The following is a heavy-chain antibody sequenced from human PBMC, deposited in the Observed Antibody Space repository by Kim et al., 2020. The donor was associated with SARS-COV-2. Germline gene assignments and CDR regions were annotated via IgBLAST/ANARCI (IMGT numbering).Heavy chain of an antibody. V-gene: IGHV3-21*01. Sequence: SMKGRFTISRDNAKNSLYLQMNSLRAEDTAVFYCARDRMKRGIGTRPEMVYWGQGTLVTVSS. J-gene: IGHJ4*02. D-gene: IGHD6-6*01. CDR3: ARDRMKRGIGTRPEMVY.